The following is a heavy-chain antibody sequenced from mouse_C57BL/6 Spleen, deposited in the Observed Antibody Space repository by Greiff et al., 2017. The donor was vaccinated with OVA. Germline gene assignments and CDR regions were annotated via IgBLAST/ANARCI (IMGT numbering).Heavy chain of an antibody. CDR2: IDPETGGT. V-gene: IGHV1-15*01. D-gene: IGHD1-1*01. CDR1: GYTFTDYE. CDR3: TEVLRYRYFDV. Sequence: QVQPQQSGAELVRPGASVTLSCKASGYTFTDYEMHWVKQTPVHGLEWIGAIDPETGGTAYNQKFKGKAILTADKSSSTAYMELRSLTSEDSAVYYCTEVLRYRYFDVWGTGTTVTVSS. J-gene: IGHJ1*03.